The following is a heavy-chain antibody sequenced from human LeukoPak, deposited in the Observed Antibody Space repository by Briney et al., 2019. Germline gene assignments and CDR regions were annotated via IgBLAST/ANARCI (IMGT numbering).Heavy chain of an antibody. CDR2: IYHSGST. D-gene: IGHD2-15*01. J-gene: IGHJ4*02. V-gene: IGHV4-30-2*01. Sequence: SETLSLTCTVSGGSISSDDYYWSWIRQPPGRGLEWIGHIYHSGSTYYNLSLKSRVTISVDRSKNQFSLKLSSVTAADTAVYYCARDQGCSGGSCYGSDYWGQGTLVTVFS. CDR1: GGSISSDDYY. CDR3: ARDQGCSGGSCYGSDY.